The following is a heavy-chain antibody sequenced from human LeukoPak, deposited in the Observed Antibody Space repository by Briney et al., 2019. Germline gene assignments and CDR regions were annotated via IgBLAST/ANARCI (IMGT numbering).Heavy chain of an antibody. CDR2: LYYSGRT. V-gene: IGHV4-59*01. CDR3: VRMRYNGPPISNWLDP. J-gene: IGHJ5*02. D-gene: IGHD5-12*01. CDR1: GGSINSDY. Sequence: KPSETLSLTCNVSGGSINSDYWSWIRQPPGKRLEWIGYLYYSGRTNYNPSLRSRVTMSVDTSKTHFSLRLSSVTAADTAVYYCVRMRYNGPPISNWLDPWGQGTLVTVSS.